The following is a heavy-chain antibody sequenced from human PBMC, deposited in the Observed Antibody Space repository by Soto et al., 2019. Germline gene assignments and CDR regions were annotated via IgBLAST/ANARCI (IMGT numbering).Heavy chain of an antibody. CDR3: ARAGAVAGRYYYYGMDV. Sequence: SETLSLTCTVSGGSISSYYWSWIRQPPGKGLEWIGYIYYSGSTNYNPSLKSRVTISVDTSKNQFSLKLSSVTAADTAVYYCARAGAVAGRYYYYGMDVWGQGTTVT. V-gene: IGHV4-59*01. CDR2: IYYSGST. CDR1: GGSISSYY. D-gene: IGHD6-19*01. J-gene: IGHJ6*02.